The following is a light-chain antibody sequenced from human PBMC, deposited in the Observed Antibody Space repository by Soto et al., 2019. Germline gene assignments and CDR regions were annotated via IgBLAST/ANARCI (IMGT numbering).Light chain of an antibody. J-gene: IGKJ3*01. CDR1: RTITMY. V-gene: IGKV1-39*01. CDR3: QQSYNSPFN. Sequence: DIHITHSPCSLSSSLVDRVTITCRASRTITMYLNWYQQKSGQAPKLLINAASTLRSGVPSRFSGSGSGTDFTLTIDSLQPEDFATYYCQQSYNSPFNFGPGTKVDIK. CDR2: AAS.